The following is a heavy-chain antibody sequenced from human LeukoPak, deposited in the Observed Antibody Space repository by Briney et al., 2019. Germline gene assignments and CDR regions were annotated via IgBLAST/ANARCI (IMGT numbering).Heavy chain of an antibody. CDR1: GFTVGDNY. J-gene: IGHJ4*02. V-gene: IGHV3-7*05. D-gene: IGHD2-2*01. CDR2: INQDGSEK. CDR3: ARDIVPPGIFWEF. Sequence: PGGSLRLSCAASGFTVGDNYMSWVRQPPGKGLEWVANINQDGSEKFYVDSVKGRFTVSRDNAKNSLYLQMNSLRAEDTAVYYCARDIVPPGIFWEFWGQGSLVTVSS.